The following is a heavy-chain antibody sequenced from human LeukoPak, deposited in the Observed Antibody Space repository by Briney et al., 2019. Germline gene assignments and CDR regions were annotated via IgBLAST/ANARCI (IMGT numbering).Heavy chain of an antibody. CDR1: GFTFSSYA. V-gene: IGHV3-30-3*01. D-gene: IGHD2-8*01. CDR3: ASRPPEGDIVVMVFDY. CDR2: ISYDGSNK. J-gene: IGHJ4*02. Sequence: GGSLRLSCSASGFTFSSYAMHWVRQAPGKGLEWVAVISYDGSNKYYADSVKGRFTISRDNSKNTLYLQMNSLRAEDTAVYYCASRPPEGDIVVMVFDYWSQGTQVTVSS.